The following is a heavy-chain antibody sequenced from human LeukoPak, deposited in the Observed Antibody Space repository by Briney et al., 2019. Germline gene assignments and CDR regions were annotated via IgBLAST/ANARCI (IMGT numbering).Heavy chain of an antibody. Sequence: PSETLSLTCTVSGGSISSYYWSWIRQPAGKGLEWIGRIYTSGSTNYNPSLKSRVTMSVDTSKNQFSLKLSSVTAADTAVYYCARDQEWLVQDYYYYMDVWGKGTTVTVSS. D-gene: IGHD6-19*01. CDR2: IYTSGST. V-gene: IGHV4-4*07. J-gene: IGHJ6*03. CDR3: ARDQEWLVQDYYYYMDV. CDR1: GGSISSYY.